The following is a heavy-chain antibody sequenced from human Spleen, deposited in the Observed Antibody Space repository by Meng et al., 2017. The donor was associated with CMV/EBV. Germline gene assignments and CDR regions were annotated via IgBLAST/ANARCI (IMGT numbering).Heavy chain of an antibody. D-gene: IGHD3-22*01. Sequence: KVSCKGSGYSFTSYWIGWVRQMPGKGLEWMGIIYPGDSDTRYSPSFQGQVTIPADKSISTAYLQWSSLKASDTAMYYCARTDSSGYHPFDYWGQGTLVTVSS. CDR1: GYSFTSYW. V-gene: IGHV5-51*01. CDR3: ARTDSSGYHPFDY. J-gene: IGHJ4*02. CDR2: IYPGDSDT.